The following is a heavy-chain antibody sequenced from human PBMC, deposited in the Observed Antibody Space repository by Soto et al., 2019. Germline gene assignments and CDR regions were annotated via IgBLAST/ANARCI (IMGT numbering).Heavy chain of an antibody. D-gene: IGHD2-15*01. J-gene: IGHJ5*02. V-gene: IGHV1-69*01. CDR1: GGTFSIYT. Sequence: QVQLVQSGAEVKKPGSSVKVSCKAAGGTFSIYTISWVRQAPGQGLEWMGGSANSAQKFQRRLTVTADESTCTVYLELSRLTSEDTAVYYWAWEGPPDIAWFDPWGQGTLVSVSS. CDR2: SA. CDR3: AWEGPPDIAWFDP.